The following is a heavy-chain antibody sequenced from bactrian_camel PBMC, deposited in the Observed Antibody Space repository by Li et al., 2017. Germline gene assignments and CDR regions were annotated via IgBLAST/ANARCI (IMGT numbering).Heavy chain of an antibody. CDR2: IRGNGGT. CDR1: ADVYGSNC. V-gene: IGHV3S53*01. Sequence: QVQLVESGGGSVQPGGSLRLSCVASADVYGSNCLGWFRQRPGREPEGVAVIRGNGGTSYRDFAQGRFTISQDNAKNTVYLQMSNLRPEDTTMYYCAAKMIEGSCSVVSAIDLWGKGTQVTVS. D-gene: IGHD1*01. J-gene: IGHJ7*01.